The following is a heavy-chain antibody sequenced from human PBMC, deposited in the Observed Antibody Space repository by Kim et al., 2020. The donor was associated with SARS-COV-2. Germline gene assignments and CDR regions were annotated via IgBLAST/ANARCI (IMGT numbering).Heavy chain of an antibody. Sequence: GGSLRLSCTASGFTFGDYAMSWVRQAPGKGLEWVGFIRSKAYGGTTEYAASVKGRFTISRDDSKSIAYLQMNSLKTEDTAVYYCTRDYVWGSYYWGQGTLVTASS. J-gene: IGHJ4*02. CDR3: TRDYVWGSYY. CDR1: GFTFGDYA. V-gene: IGHV3-49*04. D-gene: IGHD3-16*01. CDR2: IRSKAYGGTT.